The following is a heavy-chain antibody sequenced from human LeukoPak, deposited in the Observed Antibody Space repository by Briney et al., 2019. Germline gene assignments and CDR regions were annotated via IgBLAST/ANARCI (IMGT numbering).Heavy chain of an antibody. V-gene: IGHV1-2*02. D-gene: IGHD2-8*01. Sequence: ASVKVSCKASGYTFTNYYMHWVRQAPGQGLEWMGWINPSSGGTNFAQNFQGRVTMTRDTSISAAYMELRSLRSDDTAVYYCARHVSSSNEDYWGQGTLVTVSS. J-gene: IGHJ4*02. CDR2: INPSSGGT. CDR1: GYTFTNYY. CDR3: ARHVSSSNEDY.